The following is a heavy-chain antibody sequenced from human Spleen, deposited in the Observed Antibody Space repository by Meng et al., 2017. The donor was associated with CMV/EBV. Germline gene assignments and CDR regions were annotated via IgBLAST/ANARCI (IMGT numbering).Heavy chain of an antibody. CDR2: IDWDDDK. Sequence: GPSLVKPTQSLTLTCTFSGFSLSTSGMCVSWVRQPPGKALEWLSLIDWDDDKYYSTSLKTRLTISKDTSKNQVALTMTNMDPVDTATYYCARWSRNYYYGMDVWGQGTTVTVSS. CDR3: ARWSRNYYYGMDV. D-gene: IGHD1-1*01. CDR1: GFSLSTSGMC. V-gene: IGHV2-70*18. J-gene: IGHJ6*02.